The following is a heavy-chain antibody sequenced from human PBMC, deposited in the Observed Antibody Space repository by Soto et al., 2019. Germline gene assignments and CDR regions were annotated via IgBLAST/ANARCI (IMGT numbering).Heavy chain of an antibody. CDR3: ARVERGTATTVVDAFDI. CDR2: MSHSGGT. D-gene: IGHD1-1*01. V-gene: IGHV4-61*01. J-gene: IGHJ3*02. Sequence: ETLSLTCVVYGGFVSSGSYYWSWIRQPPGKGLEWIGEMSHSGGTHFNPSLKSRVTISVDTSKNQFSLKMSSVTAADTALYYCARVERGTATTVVDAFDIWGPGTMVTVSS. CDR1: GGFVSSGSYY.